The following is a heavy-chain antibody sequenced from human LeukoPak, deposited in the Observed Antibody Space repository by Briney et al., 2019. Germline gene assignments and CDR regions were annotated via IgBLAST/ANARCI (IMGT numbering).Heavy chain of an antibody. CDR2: IYYSGST. J-gene: IGHJ4*02. Sequence: SETLSLTCTVSGVSISSYYWSWIRQPPGKGLEWIGYIYYSGSTNYNPSLKSRVTISVDTSKNQFSLKLSSVTAADTAVYYCARTRPYYYVWGSSRPPWSYYFDYWGQGTLVTVSS. CDR3: ARTRPYYYVWGSSRPPWSYYFDY. D-gene: IGHD3-16*01. CDR1: GVSISSYY. V-gene: IGHV4-59*01.